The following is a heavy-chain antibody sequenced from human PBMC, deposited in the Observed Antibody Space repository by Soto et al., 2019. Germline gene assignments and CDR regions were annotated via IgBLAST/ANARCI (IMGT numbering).Heavy chain of an antibody. V-gene: IGHV4-34*01. Sequence: ETLSLTCADYGGSFSGYYWSWIRQPPGKGLEWIGEINHSGSTNYNPSLKSRVTISVDTSKNQFSLTLTSVTAADTAVYYCARQRLRLGELSENWFDPWGQGTLVTVSS. J-gene: IGHJ5*02. CDR3: ARQRLRLGELSENWFDP. CDR1: GGSFSGYY. CDR2: INHSGST. D-gene: IGHD3-16*02.